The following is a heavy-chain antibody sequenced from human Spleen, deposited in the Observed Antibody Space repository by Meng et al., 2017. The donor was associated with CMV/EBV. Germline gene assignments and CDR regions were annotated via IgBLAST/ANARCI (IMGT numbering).Heavy chain of an antibody. CDR2: ISGSGGST. Sequence: GESLKISCAASGFTFSTFSTYAMNWVRQAPGKGLEWVSAISGSGGSTYYADSVKGRFTISRDNSKNTLYLQMNSLRAEDTAVYYCARDLSNYYWGQGTLVTVSS. CDR3: ARDLSNYY. V-gene: IGHV3-23*01. D-gene: IGHD2/OR15-2a*01. CDR1: GFTFSTFSTYA. J-gene: IGHJ4*02.